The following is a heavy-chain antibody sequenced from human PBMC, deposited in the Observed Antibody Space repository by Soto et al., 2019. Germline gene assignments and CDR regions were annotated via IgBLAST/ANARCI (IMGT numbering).Heavy chain of an antibody. J-gene: IGHJ4*02. CDR2: IYYTGTT. CDR3: AREEKQLARYGGDFDY. V-gene: IGHV4-61*01. Sequence: SETLSLTCAVSDGSVNTGNFYWSWIRQPPGKGLEWIGHIYYTGTTNYNPSLKSRVTISADTSNNQFSLKVTSVTAADTAVYYCAREEKQLARYGGDFDYWGQGVLVTVSS. D-gene: IGHD6-13*01. CDR1: DGSVNTGNFY.